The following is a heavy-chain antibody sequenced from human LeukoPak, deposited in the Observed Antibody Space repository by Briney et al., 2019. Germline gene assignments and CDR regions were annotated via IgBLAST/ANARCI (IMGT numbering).Heavy chain of an antibody. V-gene: IGHV4-59*01. Sequence: PSETLSLTCTVSGGSISTYYWSWIRQPPGKGLEWIGYIYYSGSTNYTPSLKSRVTISVDTSKNQFSLKLSSVTAADTAVYYCARGRSRGGYNYDYWGQGTLVTVSS. CDR1: GGSISTYY. D-gene: IGHD5-24*01. CDR2: IYYSGST. J-gene: IGHJ4*02. CDR3: ARGRSRGGYNYDY.